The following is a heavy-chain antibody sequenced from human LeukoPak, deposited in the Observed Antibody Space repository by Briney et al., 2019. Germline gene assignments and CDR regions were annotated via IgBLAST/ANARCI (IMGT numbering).Heavy chain of an antibody. V-gene: IGHV1-46*01. Sequence: ASVKVSCKASGYTFTNYYIHWVRQAPGQGLEWVGLINPNGGSTGYAQRFQGRVTVTTDTSTSTVYMELNSLGSEDTAVYYCARVEGPSIFGVVDYWGQGTLVTASS. CDR3: ARVEGPSIFGVVDY. CDR2: INPNGGST. CDR1: GYTFTNYY. J-gene: IGHJ4*02. D-gene: IGHD3-3*02.